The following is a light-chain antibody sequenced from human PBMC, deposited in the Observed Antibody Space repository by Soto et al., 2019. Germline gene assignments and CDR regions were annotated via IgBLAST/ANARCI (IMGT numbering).Light chain of an antibody. J-gene: IGKJ5*01. CDR3: KQYNNWRPFT. CDR2: GAS. V-gene: IGKV3-15*01. Sequence: EIVMTQSPATLSVSPGERATLSCRASQSVNSDLAWYQQKPGQTPRLLIYGASTRATGIPARFSGSGSGTELTLTISSLQSEDFAVYYCKQYNNWRPFTFGQGTRLEIK. CDR1: QSVNSD.